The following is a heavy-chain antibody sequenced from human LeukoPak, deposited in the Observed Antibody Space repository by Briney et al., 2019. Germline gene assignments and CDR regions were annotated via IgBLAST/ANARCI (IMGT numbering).Heavy chain of an antibody. J-gene: IGHJ5*02. CDR3: ARCSITMVRGVISWFDP. D-gene: IGHD3-10*01. CDR2: IYYSGST. CDR1: GYSISSDYY. Sequence: SETLSLTCTVSGYSISSDYYWGWIRQPPGKRLEWIGSIYYSGSTYYNPSLKSRVTISVDTSKNQFSLKLSSVTAADTAVYYCARCSITMVRGVISWFDPWGQGTLVTVSS. V-gene: IGHV4-38-2*02.